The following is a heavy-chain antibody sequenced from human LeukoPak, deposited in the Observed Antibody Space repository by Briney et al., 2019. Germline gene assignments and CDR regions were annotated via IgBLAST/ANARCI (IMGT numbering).Heavy chain of an antibody. Sequence: GGSLRLSCTASGFTFSSYAMNWVRQAPGKGLEWVSVICSNGVTTYYADSVKGRFTISRDNSKNTMYLQMNSLRADDTAVYYCAKDRDYYDDWGQGTLVTVSS. V-gene: IGHV3-23*01. CDR1: GFTFSSYA. J-gene: IGHJ4*02. CDR2: ICSNGVTT. CDR3: AKDRDYYDD.